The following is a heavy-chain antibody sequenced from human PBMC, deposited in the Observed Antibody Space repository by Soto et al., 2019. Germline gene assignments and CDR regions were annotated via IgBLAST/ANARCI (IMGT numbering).Heavy chain of an antibody. Sequence: QVQLVQSGPEVKKPGASVKVSCKTSGYTFTTYGISWVRQAPGQGLEGMGWISPYNGNTHYAPQFQGRVTMTTDTLTTTAYIELRTLRSDDRAIYFCARALSVAQYYYYMDVWGKGTTVTVSS. D-gene: IGHD6-19*01. CDR1: GYTFTTYG. CDR2: ISPYNGNT. CDR3: ARALSVAQYYYYMDV. J-gene: IGHJ6*03. V-gene: IGHV1-18*01.